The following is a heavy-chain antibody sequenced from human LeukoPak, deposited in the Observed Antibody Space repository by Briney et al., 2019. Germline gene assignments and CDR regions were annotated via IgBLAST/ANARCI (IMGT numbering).Heavy chain of an antibody. CDR3: ARGRYCSGGSCYEG. J-gene: IGHJ4*02. Sequence: RSSETLSLTCTVSGGSISSYYWSWIRQPPGKGLEWIGEINHSGSTNYNPSLKSRVTISVDTSKNQFSPKLSSVTAADTAVYYCARGRYCSGGSCYEGWGQGTLVTVSS. V-gene: IGHV4-34*01. D-gene: IGHD2-15*01. CDR2: INHSGST. CDR1: GGSISSYY.